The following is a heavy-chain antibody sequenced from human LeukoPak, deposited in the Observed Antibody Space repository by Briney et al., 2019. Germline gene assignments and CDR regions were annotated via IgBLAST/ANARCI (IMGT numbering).Heavy chain of an antibody. Sequence: PSETLSLTCTVSGGSISSSSYYWGWIGQPPGMGREWIGSIYYSGSTYYNPPLKSRVTISVDTSKTRSSLKLSSVTAADTAVYYCARHLNLIYCSSTSCNFDCWGQGTLVTVSS. CDR1: GGSISSSSYY. CDR2: IYYSGST. D-gene: IGHD2-2*01. V-gene: IGHV4-39*01. J-gene: IGHJ4*02. CDR3: ARHLNLIYCSSTSCNFDC.